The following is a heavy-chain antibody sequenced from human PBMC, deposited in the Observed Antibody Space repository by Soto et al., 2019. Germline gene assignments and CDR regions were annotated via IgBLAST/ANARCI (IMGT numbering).Heavy chain of an antibody. J-gene: IGHJ5*02. V-gene: IGHV4-59*12. D-gene: IGHD3-22*01. CDR2: IYYSGST. Sequence: SETLSITCTVSGGSISSYYWSWIRQPPGKGLEWIGYIYYSGSTNYNPSLKSRVTISVDRSKNQFSLKLSSVTAADTAVYYCARALYYYDSSGYSPYNWFDPWGQGTLVTVSS. CDR3: ARALYYYDSSGYSPYNWFDP. CDR1: GGSISSYY.